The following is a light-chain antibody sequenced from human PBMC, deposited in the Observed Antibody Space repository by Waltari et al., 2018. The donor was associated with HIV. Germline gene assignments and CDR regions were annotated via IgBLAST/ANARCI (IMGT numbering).Light chain of an antibody. CDR1: SSNIGVTY. Sequence: SVLTQPPSASGTPGQRVTMSCSGRSSNIGVTYVHWYQQLPGTTPKLLNQRNHPRPSGVPDRFSGAKSVTSASLAIIGLRSEDEADYYCASWDDSLSGLVFGGGTKLTVL. J-gene: IGLJ2*01. CDR2: RNH. V-gene: IGLV1-47*01. CDR3: ASWDDSLSGLV.